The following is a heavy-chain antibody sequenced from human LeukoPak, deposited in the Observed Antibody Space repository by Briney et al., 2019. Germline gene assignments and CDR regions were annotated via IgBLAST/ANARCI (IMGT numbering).Heavy chain of an antibody. CDR1: GGTFRSYA. CDR3: ARVMPGSSYYMDV. V-gene: IGHV1-69*05. J-gene: IGHJ6*03. CDR2: IIAIFGTA. D-gene: IGHD6-13*01. Sequence: SVKVSCKASGGTFRSYAISRVRQAPGQGLEWMGGIIAIFGTANYAQKFQGRVTITTDESTSTAYMELSSLRSEDTAVYYCARVMPGSSYYMDVWGKGTTVTVSS.